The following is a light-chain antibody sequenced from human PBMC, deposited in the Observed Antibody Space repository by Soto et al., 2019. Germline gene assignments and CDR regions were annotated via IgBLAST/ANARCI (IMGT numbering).Light chain of an antibody. V-gene: IGKV3-20*01. CDR1: QSVSSSY. CDR2: GAS. J-gene: IGKJ1*01. CDR3: QQYGSLGT. Sequence: IVLTQCPVTLPLYPGERATLSCSASQSVSSSYLAWYPQKPGQAPRLLIYGASNRATGIPDRFTGSGFGTDFTLTISRLEREDFAVYYCQQYGSLGTYGQGTKVDNK.